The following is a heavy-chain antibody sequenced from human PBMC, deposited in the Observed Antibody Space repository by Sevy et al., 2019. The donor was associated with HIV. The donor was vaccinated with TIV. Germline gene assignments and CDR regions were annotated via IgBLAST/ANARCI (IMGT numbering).Heavy chain of an antibody. D-gene: IGHD3-22*01. Sequence: ASVKVSCKASGYTFTSYAMHWVRQAPGQRLEWMGWINAGNGNTKYSQKFQGRVTITRDTSGSTAYMELSSLRSEDTAVYYCAREYYYDSSGSTDAFDIWGQGTMVTVSS. CDR1: GYTFTSYA. J-gene: IGHJ3*02. CDR2: INAGNGNT. V-gene: IGHV1-3*01. CDR3: AREYYYDSSGSTDAFDI.